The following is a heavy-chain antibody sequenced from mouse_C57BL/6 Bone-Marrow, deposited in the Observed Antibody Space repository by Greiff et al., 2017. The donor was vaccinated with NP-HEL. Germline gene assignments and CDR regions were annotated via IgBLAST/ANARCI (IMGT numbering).Heavy chain of an antibody. V-gene: IGHV5-15*01. CDR1: GFTFSDYG. J-gene: IGHJ2*01. CDR3: ARQEGYYFDY. D-gene: IGHD3-3*01. Sequence: EVMLVESGGGLVQPGGSLKLSCAASGFTFSDYGLAWVRQAPRKGPEWVAFISNLAYSIYSADTVTGRFTISRENAKNTLYLEMSSLRSEDTAMYYCARQEGYYFDYWGQGTTLTVSS. CDR2: ISNLAYSI.